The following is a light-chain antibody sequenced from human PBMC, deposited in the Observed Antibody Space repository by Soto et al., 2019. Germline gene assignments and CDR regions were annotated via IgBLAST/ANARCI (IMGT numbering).Light chain of an antibody. V-gene: IGKV3-15*01. CDR2: GAS. Sequence: ETVLTQSPATLSVSPGERATLSCTASQSVGSNLAGYQQRPGQAPRLLISGASTRATGIPARFSGSGSGTAFTLTISSLQSEELAIYYCQQYKDWPPWTFGQGTKV. CDR1: QSVGSN. J-gene: IGKJ1*01. CDR3: QQYKDWPPWT.